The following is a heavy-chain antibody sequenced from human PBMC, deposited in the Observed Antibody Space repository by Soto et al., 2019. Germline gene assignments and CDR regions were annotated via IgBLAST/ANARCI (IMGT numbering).Heavy chain of an antibody. CDR1: GWPFSAYY. V-gene: IGHV4-34*01. D-gene: IGHD6-13*01. CDR2: INHSGST. CDR3: AREEQQLRAFDI. Sequence: SDTLSPTSFVYGWPFSAYYWSWIRQPPGKGLEWIGEINHSGSTNYNPSLKSRVTISVDTSKNQFSLKLSSVTAADTAVYYCAREEQQLRAFDIWGQGTMVS. J-gene: IGHJ3*02.